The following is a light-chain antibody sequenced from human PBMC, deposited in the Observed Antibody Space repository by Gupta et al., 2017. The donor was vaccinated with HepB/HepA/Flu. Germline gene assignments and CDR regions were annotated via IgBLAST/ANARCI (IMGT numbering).Light chain of an antibody. CDR3: QVWDSSSDRWV. V-gene: IGLV3-21*03. CDR1: NIGSKS. J-gene: IGLJ3*02. Sequence: SYVLTQPPSVSVAPGKTARITRGGNNIGSKSVHWYQQKPGQASVLVVYDDSDRPSGIPERFSCSNSGNTATLTISRVEAGDEADYYCQVWDSSSDRWVFGGGTKLTVL. CDR2: DDS.